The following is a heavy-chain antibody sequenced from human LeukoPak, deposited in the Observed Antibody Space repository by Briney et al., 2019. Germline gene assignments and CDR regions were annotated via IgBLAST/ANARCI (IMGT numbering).Heavy chain of an antibody. V-gene: IGHV3-23*01. D-gene: IGHD2-2*01. J-gene: IGHJ4*02. CDR2: INGSGDRT. Sequence: GGSLRLSCAASGFTFSSYAMSWVRQAPGKGLEWVSDINGSGDRTYYADSVKGRFTISRDNAKNSLYLQMNSLRAEDTAVYYCAHGSMYQLDYWGQGTLVTVSS. CDR3: AHGSMYQLDY. CDR1: GFTFSSYA.